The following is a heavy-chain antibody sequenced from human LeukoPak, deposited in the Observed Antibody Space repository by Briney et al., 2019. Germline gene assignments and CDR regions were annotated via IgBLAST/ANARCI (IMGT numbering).Heavy chain of an antibody. CDR3: ARHAGYFDSIGVYYYYYYMDV. D-gene: IGHD3-9*01. CDR2: IYYSGST. CDR1: GGSISSSSYY. J-gene: IGHJ6*03. Sequence: SETLSLTCTVSGGSISSSSYYWGWIRQPPGKGLEWIGSIYYSGSTYYNPSLKSRVTISVDTSKNQFSLKLSSVTAADTAVYYCARHAGYFDSIGVYYYYYYMDVWGKGTTVTVSS. V-gene: IGHV4-39*01.